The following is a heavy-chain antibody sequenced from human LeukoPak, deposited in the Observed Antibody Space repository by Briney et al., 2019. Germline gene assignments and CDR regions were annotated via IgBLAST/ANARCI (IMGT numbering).Heavy chain of an antibody. Sequence: SVKVSCKASGGTFSIYAISWVRQAPGQGLEWMGGIIPIFGTANYAQKFQGRVTITADKSTSTAYMELSSLRSEDTAVYYCARKRMDTAMVSYYYYGMDVWGKGTTVTVSS. J-gene: IGHJ6*04. CDR2: IIPIFGTA. D-gene: IGHD5-18*01. V-gene: IGHV1-69*06. CDR1: GGTFSIYA. CDR3: ARKRMDTAMVSYYYYGMDV.